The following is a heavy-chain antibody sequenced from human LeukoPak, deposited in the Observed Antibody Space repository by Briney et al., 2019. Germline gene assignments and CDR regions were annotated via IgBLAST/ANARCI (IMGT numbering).Heavy chain of an antibody. J-gene: IGHJ4*02. CDR1: GGSISSYW. CDR2: IYYSGST. CDR3: ARVKDCSSTSCYAFDY. V-gene: IGHV4-59*01. Sequence: SETLSLTCTVSGGSISSYWWIWIRQPPGKGLEWIGYIYYSGSTNYNPSLKSRVTISVDTSKNQFSLKLSSVTAADTAVYYCARVKDCSSTSCYAFDYWGQGTLVTVSS. D-gene: IGHD2-2*01.